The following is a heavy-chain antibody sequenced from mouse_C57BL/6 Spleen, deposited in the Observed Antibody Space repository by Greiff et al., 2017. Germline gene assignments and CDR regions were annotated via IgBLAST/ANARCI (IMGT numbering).Heavy chain of an antibody. V-gene: IGHV1-59*01. CDR1: GYTFTSYW. D-gene: IGHD1-1*01. CDR3: ARGRENSCGSSSNWYFDV. Sequence: QVQLQQPGAELVRPGTSVKLSCKASGYTFTSYWMHWVKQRPGQGLEWIGVIDPSDSYTNYNQKFKGKATLTVDPSSSPAYMQLSRLTSEDSAVYYCARGRENSCGSSSNWYFDVWGTGTTVTVSS. J-gene: IGHJ1*03. CDR2: IDPSDSYT.